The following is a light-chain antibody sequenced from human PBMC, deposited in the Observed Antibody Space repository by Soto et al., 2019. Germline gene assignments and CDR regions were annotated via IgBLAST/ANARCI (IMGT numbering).Light chain of an antibody. CDR2: EVS. CDR3: SSYSTSYFYF. J-gene: IGLJ1*01. Sequence: QSVLTQPASVSGSPGQSVTISCTGTSSDVGGYNYVSWYQQHPGKAPKLVIFEVSIRPSGVSIRFSGSKSGNTASLTISGLQTEDEADYYCSSYSTSYFYFFGRGTKVAVL. V-gene: IGLV2-14*01. CDR1: SSDVGGYNY.